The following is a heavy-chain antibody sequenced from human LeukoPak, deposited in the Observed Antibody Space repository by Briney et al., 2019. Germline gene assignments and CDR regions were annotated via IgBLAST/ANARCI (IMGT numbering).Heavy chain of an antibody. Sequence: SETPSLTCTVSGGSISSSSYYWGWIRQPPGKGLEWIGSIYYSGSTYYNPSLKSRVTISVDTSKNQFSLKLSSVTAADTAVYYCARQNLRYYYGSGSHYDYWGQGTLVTVSS. D-gene: IGHD3-10*01. V-gene: IGHV4-39*01. CDR1: GGSISSSSYY. CDR2: IYYSGST. CDR3: ARQNLRYYYGSGSHYDY. J-gene: IGHJ4*02.